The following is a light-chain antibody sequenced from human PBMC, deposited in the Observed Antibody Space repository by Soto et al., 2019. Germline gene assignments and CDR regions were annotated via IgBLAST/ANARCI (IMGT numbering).Light chain of an antibody. CDR2: GAS. CDR3: QQYGSSPRT. CDR1: QEVRSRF. Sequence: EIVLTQSPGTLSLSPGGRATPSFKAHQEVRSRFLAWYPQKPGQAPRPLIYGASRRTTGIPDRFSGSGSGTDFTLTISRLEPEDFAVYYCQQYGSSPRTFGQGTKVEIK. V-gene: IGKV3-20*01. J-gene: IGKJ1*01.